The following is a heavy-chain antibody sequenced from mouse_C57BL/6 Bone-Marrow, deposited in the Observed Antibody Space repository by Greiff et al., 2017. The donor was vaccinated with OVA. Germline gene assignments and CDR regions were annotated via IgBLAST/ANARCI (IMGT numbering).Heavy chain of an antibody. Sequence: VKLVESGPELVKPGASVKISCKASGYAFSSSWMNWVKQRPGKGLEWIGRIYPGDGDTNYNGKFKGKATLTADKSSSTAYMQLSSLTSEDSAVYFCARFDGSSFFDYWGQGTTLTVSS. CDR1: GYAFSSSW. V-gene: IGHV1-82*01. CDR2: IYPGDGDT. CDR3: ARFDGSSFFDY. J-gene: IGHJ2*01. D-gene: IGHD1-1*01.